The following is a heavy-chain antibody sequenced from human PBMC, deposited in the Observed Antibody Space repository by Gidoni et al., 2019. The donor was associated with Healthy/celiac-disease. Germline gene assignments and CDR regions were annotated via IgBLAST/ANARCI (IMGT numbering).Heavy chain of an antibody. CDR2: LNHSGSN. D-gene: IGHD1-1*01. J-gene: IGHJ3*02. CDR3: ARWHSWNDAFDI. Sequence: QVQLQQWGAGLSKPSETLSLTCAVDGGSFSGYSWSWIRQPPGKGLEWIGELNHSGSNNYNPSLKSRVTISVDTSKNQFSLKLSSVTAADTAVYYCARWHSWNDAFDIWGQGTMVTVSS. CDR1: GGSFSGYS. V-gene: IGHV4-34*01.